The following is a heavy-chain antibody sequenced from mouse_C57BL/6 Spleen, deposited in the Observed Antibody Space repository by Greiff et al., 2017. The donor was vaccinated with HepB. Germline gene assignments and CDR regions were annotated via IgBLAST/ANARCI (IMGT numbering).Heavy chain of an antibody. J-gene: IGHJ1*03. D-gene: IGHD1-1*01. CDR3: ASLTTVVAHWYFDV. CDR2: ILPGSGST. Sequence: QVQLKQSGAELMKPGASVKLSCKATGYTFTGYWIEWVKQRPGHGLEWIGEILPGSGSTNYNEKFKGKATFTADTSSNTAYMQLSSLTTEDSAIYYCASLTTVVAHWYFDVWGTGTTVTVSS. V-gene: IGHV1-9*01. CDR1: GYTFTGYW.